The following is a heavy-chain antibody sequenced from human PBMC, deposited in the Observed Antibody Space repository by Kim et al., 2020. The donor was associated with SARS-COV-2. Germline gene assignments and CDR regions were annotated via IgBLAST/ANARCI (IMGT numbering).Heavy chain of an antibody. J-gene: IGHJ4*02. CDR3: ARDAEDYDFWSGYQMVLGY. Sequence: ASVKVSCKASGYTFTSYAMNWVRQAPGQGLEWMGWINTNTGNPTYAQGFTGRFVFSLDTSVSTAYLQISSLKAEDTAVYYCARDAEDYDFWSGYQMVLGYWGQGTLVTVSS. CDR2: INTNTGNP. V-gene: IGHV7-4-1*02. CDR1: GYTFTSYA. D-gene: IGHD3-3*01.